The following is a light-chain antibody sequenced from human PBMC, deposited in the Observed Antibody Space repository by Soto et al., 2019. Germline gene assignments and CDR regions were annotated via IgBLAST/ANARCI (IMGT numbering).Light chain of an antibody. V-gene: IGKV2-28*01. CDR3: MQALQTPFT. Sequence: DIVMTQSPLSLPVTPGEPASISCRSSQSLLHSNGYNYLDWYLQKPGQSPQLLIYLGSNRASGVPDRFSGSGSDTDFTLKISRVEAEDVGVYYCMQALQTPFTFXPGTKVDIK. J-gene: IGKJ3*01. CDR1: QSLLHSNGYNY. CDR2: LGS.